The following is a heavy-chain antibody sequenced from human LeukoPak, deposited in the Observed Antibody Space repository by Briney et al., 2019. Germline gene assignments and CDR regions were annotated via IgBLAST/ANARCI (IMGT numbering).Heavy chain of an antibody. D-gene: IGHD3-22*01. J-gene: IGHJ6*02. V-gene: IGHV3-30*18. CDR2: ISYDGSNK. Sequence: GGSLRLSCAASGFTFSSYGMHWVRQAPGKGLEWVAVISYDGSNKYYADSVKGRFTISRDNSKNTLYLQMNSLRAEDTAVYYCAKDTGYYDSSGSRMDVWGQGTTVTVSS. CDR1: GFTFSSYG. CDR3: AKDTGYYDSSGSRMDV.